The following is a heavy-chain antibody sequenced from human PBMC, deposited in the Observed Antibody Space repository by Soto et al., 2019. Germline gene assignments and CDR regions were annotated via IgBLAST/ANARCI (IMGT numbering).Heavy chain of an antibody. Sequence: QVQLVQSGAEVKKPGASVQVSCKASGYTFTSYGISWVRQAPGQGLEWMGWISAYNGNTNYAQKLQGRVTMTTDTPTSTGYMELRSLRSDDTAVYYCARDRLWDYGDYGIDYWGQGTLVTVSS. J-gene: IGHJ4*02. D-gene: IGHD4-17*01. CDR2: ISAYNGNT. CDR3: ARDRLWDYGDYGIDY. V-gene: IGHV1-18*01. CDR1: GYTFTSYG.